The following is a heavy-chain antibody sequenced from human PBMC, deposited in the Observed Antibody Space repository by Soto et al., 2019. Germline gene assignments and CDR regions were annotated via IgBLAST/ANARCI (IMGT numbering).Heavy chain of an antibody. Sequence: PGESLKISCKGSGYSFTSYWIGWVRQMPGKGLEWMGIIYPGDSDTRYSPSFQGQVTISADKSISTAYLQWSSLKASDTAMYYCASNCISTSCYVGALDVWGQGTTVTVSS. D-gene: IGHD2-2*01. CDR1: GYSFTSYW. CDR2: IYPGDSDT. J-gene: IGHJ6*02. V-gene: IGHV5-51*01. CDR3: ASNCISTSCYVGALDV.